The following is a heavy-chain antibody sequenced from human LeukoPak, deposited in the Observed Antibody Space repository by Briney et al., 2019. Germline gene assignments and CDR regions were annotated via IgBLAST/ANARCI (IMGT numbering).Heavy chain of an antibody. V-gene: IGHV3-74*01. CDR3: VRDKDGYNF. D-gene: IGHD5-24*01. CDR1: GFTFNTYF. CDR2: IDTDGKST. Sequence: GGSLRLSCAASGFTFNTYFMHWVRQAHGKGLVWVSRIDTDGKSTTYADSVKGRFTISRDNAKNTLYPQMNNLRAEDTAVYYCVRDKDGYNFWGQGTLVSVSS. J-gene: IGHJ4*02.